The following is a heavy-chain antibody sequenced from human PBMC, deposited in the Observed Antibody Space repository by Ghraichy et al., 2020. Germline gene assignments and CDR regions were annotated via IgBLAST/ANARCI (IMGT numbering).Heavy chain of an antibody. CDR3: ARNLYGSGDIDY. V-gene: IGHV4-34*01. CDR1: GGSFSGYY. CDR2: INHSGST. D-gene: IGHD3-10*01. J-gene: IGHJ4*02. Sequence: ESLNISCAVYGGSFSGYYWSWIRQPPGKGLEWIGEINHSGSTNYNPSLKSRVTISVDTSKNQFSLKLSSVTAADTAVYYCARNLYGSGDIDYWGQGTLVTVSS.